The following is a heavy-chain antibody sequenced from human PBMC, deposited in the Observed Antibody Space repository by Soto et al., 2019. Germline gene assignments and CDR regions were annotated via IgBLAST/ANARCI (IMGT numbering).Heavy chain of an antibody. D-gene: IGHD1-26*01. Sequence: GGSLRLSCAASGFTVSSSYMTWVRQAPGKGLEWVSVIYSAGNTYYADSVKGRFTISRDNSKNTVYLQMNSLRAEDTAVYYCAKAAGSGCYNAFDIWGQGTMVTVSS. J-gene: IGHJ3*02. CDR3: AKAAGSGCYNAFDI. V-gene: IGHV3-66*01. CDR1: GFTVSSSY. CDR2: IYSAGNT.